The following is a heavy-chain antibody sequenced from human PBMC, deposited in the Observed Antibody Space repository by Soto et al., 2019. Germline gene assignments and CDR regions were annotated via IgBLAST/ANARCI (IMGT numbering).Heavy chain of an antibody. J-gene: IGHJ4*02. CDR1: GYTFTSYA. V-gene: IGHV1-3*01. CDR2: INAGNGNT. D-gene: IGHD6-19*01. Sequence: ASVKVSCKASGYTFTSYAMHWVRQAPGQRLEWMGWINAGNGNTKYSQKFQGRVTITRDTSASTAYMELSSLRSEDTAVYYCARDSSGWGPNFDYWGQGTLVTVSS. CDR3: ARDSSGWGPNFDY.